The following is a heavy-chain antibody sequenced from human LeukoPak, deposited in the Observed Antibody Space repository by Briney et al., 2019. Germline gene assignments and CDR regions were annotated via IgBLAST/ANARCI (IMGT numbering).Heavy chain of an antibody. Sequence: SETLSLTCTVSGGSITASSYYWGWIRRPPGKGLEWIGSIYYGGSTYYNPSLKSRLTMSVDTSRNQFSLKVTSVTAADTAVYYCARSRYYDSSSFDPWGQGTLVTVSS. D-gene: IGHD3-22*01. CDR1: GGSITASSYY. CDR2: IYYGGST. CDR3: ARSRYYDSSSFDP. V-gene: IGHV4-39*01. J-gene: IGHJ5*02.